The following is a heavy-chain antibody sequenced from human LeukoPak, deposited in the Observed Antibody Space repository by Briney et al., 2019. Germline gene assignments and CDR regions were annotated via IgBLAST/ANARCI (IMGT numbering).Heavy chain of an antibody. D-gene: IGHD5-24*01. CDR2: TYYRSKWYT. V-gene: IGHV6-1*01. CDR3: ARERDGYNYVELWCFDL. J-gene: IGHJ2*01. CDR1: GDIVSSNSAA. Sequence: SQTLSLICALSGDIVSSNSAAWNWIRQSPSRGLEWQGRTYYRSKWYTDYAVSVKSRMTINPDTSKNQFSLLLNSVTPEDTAVYYCARERDGYNYVELWCFDLWGRGTLVTVSS.